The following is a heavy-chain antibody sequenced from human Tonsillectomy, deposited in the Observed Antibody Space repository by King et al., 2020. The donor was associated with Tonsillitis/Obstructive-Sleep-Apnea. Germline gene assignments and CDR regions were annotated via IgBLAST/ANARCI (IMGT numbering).Heavy chain of an antibody. CDR2: MNPNSGNT. CDR1: GYTFTSYD. CDR3: ASRPKVTGEDAFDI. V-gene: IGHV1-8*01. D-gene: IGHD7-27*01. J-gene: IGHJ3*02. Sequence: QLVQSGAEVKKPGASVKVSCKASGYTFTSYDINWVRQATGQGLEWMGWMNPNSGNTGYAQKFQGRVTMTRDTSVSTAYMELNSLRSDDTAVYYCASRPKVTGEDAFDIWGQGTMVTVSS.